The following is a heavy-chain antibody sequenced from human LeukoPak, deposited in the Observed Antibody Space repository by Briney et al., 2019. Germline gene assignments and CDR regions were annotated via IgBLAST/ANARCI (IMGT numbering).Heavy chain of an antibody. Sequence: GASVKVSCKASGYTFTSYGISWVRQAPGQGLEWMGWISAYNGNTNYAQKLQGRVTMTTDTSTSTAYMELRSLRSDDTAVYYCAKVRKYYDSSGYQYYFDYWGQGTLVTVSS. V-gene: IGHV1-18*01. CDR2: ISAYNGNT. J-gene: IGHJ4*02. CDR1: GYTFTSYG. CDR3: AKVRKYYDSSGYQYYFDY. D-gene: IGHD3-22*01.